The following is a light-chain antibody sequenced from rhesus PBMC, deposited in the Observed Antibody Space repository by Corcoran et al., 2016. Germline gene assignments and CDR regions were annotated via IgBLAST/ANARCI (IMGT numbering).Light chain of an antibody. J-gene: IGKJ1*01. CDR1: ENVNKY. CDR2: KAS. CDR3: QHGYGTPWT. Sequence: DIQMTQSPSSLSASVGDRVTITCRASENVNKYLNWYQQKTGKAPKLLIYKASTLQSGVPSRFSGSGAGTDYTFTISSLQPEDVATYYCQHGYGTPWTFGQGTKVEIK. V-gene: IGKV1-74*01.